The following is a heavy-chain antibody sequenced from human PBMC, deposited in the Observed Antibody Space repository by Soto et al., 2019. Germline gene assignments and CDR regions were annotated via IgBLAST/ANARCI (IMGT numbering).Heavy chain of an antibody. D-gene: IGHD2-8*02. J-gene: IGHJ1*01. V-gene: IGHV4-59*01. CDR1: GASISDCY. CDR3: ARGYWITHQHDA. CDR2: FYPSGRT. Sequence: PSETLSLTCTVSGASISDCYWSWIWQTPEKELDWITYFYPSGRTHDNPSLKSRVTISVHTSKNQFSLELNSLTAADTAVYYCARGYWITHQHDAWGQGTLVTVSS.